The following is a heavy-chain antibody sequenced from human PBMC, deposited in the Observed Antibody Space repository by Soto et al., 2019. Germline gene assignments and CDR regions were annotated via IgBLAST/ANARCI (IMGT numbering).Heavy chain of an antibody. CDR3: ARNSGWYFDY. D-gene: IGHD6-19*01. Sequence: EVQLVESGGGVVQPGGSLRLSCADSGFTFSSYWMTWVRQAPGKGLEWVANIKQDGSEKYYVDSVKGRFTISRDNAKNSLYLQMNSLRAEDTAVYYCARNSGWYFDYWGQGTLVTVSS. J-gene: IGHJ4*02. CDR2: IKQDGSEK. V-gene: IGHV3-7*01. CDR1: GFTFSSYW.